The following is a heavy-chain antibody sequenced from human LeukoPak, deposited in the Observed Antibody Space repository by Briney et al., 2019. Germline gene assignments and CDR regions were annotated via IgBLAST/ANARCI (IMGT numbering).Heavy chain of an antibody. D-gene: IGHD4-23*01. CDR1: GFTFGDYE. CDR2: ISSGGSTI. CDR3: AKASFGGNPRPLDF. Sequence: PGGSLRLSCTASGFTFGDYEMDWVRQAPGKGLEWVSFISSGGSTIFYADSVRGRFTISRDNAKNSVCLQMNSLRAEDTAVYFCAKASFGGNPRPLDFWGQGATVTVTS. V-gene: IGHV3-48*03. J-gene: IGHJ6*02.